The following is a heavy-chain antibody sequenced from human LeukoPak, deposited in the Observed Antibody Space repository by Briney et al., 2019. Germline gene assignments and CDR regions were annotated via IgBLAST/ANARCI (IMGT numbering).Heavy chain of an antibody. CDR3: ARSPIGDFWSGYYYPYYFDY. D-gene: IGHD3-3*01. V-gene: IGHV4-39*01. CDR2: IYYSGST. J-gene: IGHJ4*02. CDR1: GGSISSSSYY. Sequence: SETLSLTCTVSGGSISSSSYYWGWIRQPPGKGLEWIGSIYYSGSTYYNPSLKSRVTISVDTSKYQFSLKLSSVTAADTAVYYCARSPIGDFWSGYYYPYYFDYWGQGTLVTVSS.